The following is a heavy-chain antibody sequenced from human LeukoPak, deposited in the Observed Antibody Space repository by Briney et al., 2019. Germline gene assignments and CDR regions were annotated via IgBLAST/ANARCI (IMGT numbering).Heavy chain of an antibody. Sequence: SETLSLTCTVSGGSMSDHYWSWIRQSPGKGLEWIGYIYTSGHTDYNPSLKSRVTISVDTSKNQFFLKLRSVTAADTAVYYCARPETGMGRLDPWGQGILVRVSS. V-gene: IGHV4-4*09. CDR3: ARPETGMGRLDP. CDR1: GGSMSDHY. J-gene: IGHJ5*02. CDR2: IYTSGHT. D-gene: IGHD5-18*01.